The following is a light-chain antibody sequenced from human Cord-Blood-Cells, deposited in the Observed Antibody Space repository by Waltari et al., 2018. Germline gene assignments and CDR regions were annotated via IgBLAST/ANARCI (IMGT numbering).Light chain of an antibody. CDR1: QSVSSY. J-gene: IGKJ5*01. V-gene: IGKV3-11*01. Sequence: EIVLTQSPATLSLSPAERATLSCRASQSVSSYLAWYQQTPGQAPRLLIYDASNRATGIPARFSGSGSGTDFTLTISSLEPEDFAVYYCQQRSNWPPVTFGQGTRLEIK. CDR3: QQRSNWPPVT. CDR2: DAS.